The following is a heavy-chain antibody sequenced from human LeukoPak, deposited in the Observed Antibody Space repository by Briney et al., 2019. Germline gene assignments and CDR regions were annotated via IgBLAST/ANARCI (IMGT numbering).Heavy chain of an antibody. CDR1: GFTFSSYA. V-gene: IGHV3-23*01. Sequence: GGSLRLSCAASGFTFSSYAMSWVRQAPGKGLEWVSAISGSGGSTYYADSVKGRFTISRDNSKNTLYLQMNSLRAEDTAVYYCAKGRVKSGMYSGSSTVEFDYWGQGTLVTVSS. CDR3: AKGRVKSGMYSGSSTVEFDY. J-gene: IGHJ4*02. CDR2: ISGSGGST. D-gene: IGHD1-26*01.